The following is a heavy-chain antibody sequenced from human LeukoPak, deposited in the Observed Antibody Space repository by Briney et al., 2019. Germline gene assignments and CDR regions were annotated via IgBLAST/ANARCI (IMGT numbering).Heavy chain of an antibody. CDR1: GFTFSSYA. Sequence: PGGSLRLSCAASGFTFSSYAMHWVRQAPGKGLEWVAVISYDGSNKYYADSVKGRFTISRDNSKNTLYLQMNSLRAEDTAVYYCARDLGDDYGDYDWFDPWGQGTLVTVSS. CDR3: ARDLGDDYGDYDWFDP. CDR2: ISYDGSNK. V-gene: IGHV3-30-3*01. J-gene: IGHJ5*02. D-gene: IGHD4-17*01.